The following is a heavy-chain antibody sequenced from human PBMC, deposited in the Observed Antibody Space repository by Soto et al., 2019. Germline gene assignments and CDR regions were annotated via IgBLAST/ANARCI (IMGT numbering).Heavy chain of an antibody. Sequence: VKVSXKASGYTFTSYDINWVRQATGQGLEWMGWISADSGNTKYSQRFQGRVTITRDTSASTAYMELSSLRSEDTAVYYCARVDGYCSGTSCSRGYYYYYGMDVWGHGTTVTVSS. CDR1: GYTFTSYD. D-gene: IGHD2-2*03. V-gene: IGHV1-3*01. CDR2: ISADSGNT. J-gene: IGHJ6*02. CDR3: ARVDGYCSGTSCSRGYYYYYGMDV.